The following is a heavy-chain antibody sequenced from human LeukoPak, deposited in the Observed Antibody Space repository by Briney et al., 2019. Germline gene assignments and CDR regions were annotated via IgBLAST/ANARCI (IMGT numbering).Heavy chain of an antibody. CDR2: ISSSSSYI. J-gene: IGHJ4*02. D-gene: IGHD3-22*01. V-gene: IGHV3-21*01. CDR3: ATKPAYYDSSGYYHFVDY. CDR1: GFTISSYS. Sequence: GGSLRLSCAASGFTISSYSMNWVRQAPGKGLEWVSSISSSSSYIYYADSVKGRFTISRDNAKNSLYLQMNSLRAEDTAVYYCATKPAYYDSSGYYHFVDYWGQGTLVTVSS.